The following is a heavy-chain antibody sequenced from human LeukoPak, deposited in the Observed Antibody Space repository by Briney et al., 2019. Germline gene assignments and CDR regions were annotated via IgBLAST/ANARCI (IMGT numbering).Heavy chain of an antibody. V-gene: IGHV3-23*01. CDR2: ISGSGGST. Sequence: PGGSLRLSCAASGFTFSSYAMSWVRQAPGKGLEWVSAISGSGGSTYYADSVKGRFTISRDNSKNTLYLQMNSLRAEDTAVYYCASLPLYYYGSGSYSRYWGQGTLVTVSS. CDR3: ASLPLYYYGSGSYSRY. CDR1: GFTFSSYA. J-gene: IGHJ4*02. D-gene: IGHD3-10*01.